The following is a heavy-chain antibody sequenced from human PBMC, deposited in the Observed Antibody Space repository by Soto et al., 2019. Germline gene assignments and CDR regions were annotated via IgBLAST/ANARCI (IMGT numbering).Heavy chain of an antibody. CDR1: GFTVSSNY. J-gene: IGHJ6*03. CDR2: IYSGGST. D-gene: IGHD5-12*01. Sequence: GGSLRLSCAASGFTVSSNYMSWVRQAPGKGLEWVSVIYSGGSTYYADSVKGRFTISRHNSKNTLYLQMNSLRAEDTAVYYCARDVSGYDQDRDYYYYYMDVWGKGTTVTVSS. V-gene: IGHV3-53*04. CDR3: ARDVSGYDQDRDYYYYYMDV.